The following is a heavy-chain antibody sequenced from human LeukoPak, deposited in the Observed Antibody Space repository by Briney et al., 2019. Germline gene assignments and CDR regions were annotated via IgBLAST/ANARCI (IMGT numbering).Heavy chain of an antibody. CDR2: ISSNGGST. Sequence: PGGSLRLSCAASGFTFSSYAMHWVRQAPEKGLEYVSAISSNGGSTYYANSVKGRFTISRDTSMNTVYLQMNSLRAEDTAVYYCARLNFGDDYWGQGTLVTVSS. CDR1: GFTFSSYA. J-gene: IGHJ4*02. CDR3: ARLNFGDDY. D-gene: IGHD4-17*01. V-gene: IGHV3-64*01.